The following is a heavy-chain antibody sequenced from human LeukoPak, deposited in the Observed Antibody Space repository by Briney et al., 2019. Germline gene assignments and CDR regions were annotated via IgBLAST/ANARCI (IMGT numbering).Heavy chain of an antibody. CDR1: GGAISSTAYY. D-gene: IGHD3-10*01. CDR2: IYYSGST. CDR3: ARHPPYGSRNWAAYYFDS. J-gene: IGHJ4*02. Sequence: KPSETLSLTCNVSGGAISSTAYYWGWIRQPPGKGLEWIGSIYYSGSTYYNPSLKSRVTISVDTSHNQFSLKLNSVTAADTALYYCARHPPYGSRNWAAYYFDSWGQGTLVTVSS. V-gene: IGHV4-39*01.